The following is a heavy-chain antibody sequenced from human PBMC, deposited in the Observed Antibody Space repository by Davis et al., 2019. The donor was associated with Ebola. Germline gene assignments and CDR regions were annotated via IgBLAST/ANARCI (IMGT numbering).Heavy chain of an antibody. V-gene: IGHV1-69*06. CDR3: ARSRGWLFLYGMDV. CDR1: GYTFTSYY. J-gene: IGHJ6*02. CDR2: IIPIFGTA. Sequence: AASVKVSCKASGYTFTSYYMHWVRQAPGQGLEWMGGIIPIFGTANYAQKFQGRVTITADKSTSTAYMELSSLRSEDTAVYYCARSRGWLFLYGMDVWGHGTTVTVSS. D-gene: IGHD3-9*01.